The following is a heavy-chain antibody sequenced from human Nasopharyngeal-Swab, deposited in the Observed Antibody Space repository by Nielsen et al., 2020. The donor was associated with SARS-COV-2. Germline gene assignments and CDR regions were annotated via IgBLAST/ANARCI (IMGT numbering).Heavy chain of an antibody. Sequence: GESLKISCAASGFTFSSYAMSWVRQAPGKGLEWVSAISGSGGSTYYADSVKGRFTISRDNSENTLYLQMNSLRAEDTAVYYCAKYEYLLVGATFDYWGQGTLVTVSS. D-gene: IGHD1-26*01. V-gene: IGHV3-23*01. CDR3: AKYEYLLVGATFDY. CDR1: GFTFSSYA. CDR2: ISGSGGST. J-gene: IGHJ4*02.